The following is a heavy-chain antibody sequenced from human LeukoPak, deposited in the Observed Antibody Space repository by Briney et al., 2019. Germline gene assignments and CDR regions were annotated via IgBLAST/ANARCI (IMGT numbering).Heavy chain of an antibody. J-gene: IGHJ4*02. CDR3: VPNIVVVPAAIRGDFDY. V-gene: IGHV3-74*01. CDR1: GFTFSSYW. CDR2: INSDGSST. Sequence: SGGSLRLSCAASGFTFSSYWMHWVRQAPGKGLVWVSRINSDGSSTSYADSVKGRFTISRDNSKNTLYLQMNSLRAEDTAVYYCVPNIVVVPAAIRGDFDYWGQGTLVTVSS. D-gene: IGHD2-2*02.